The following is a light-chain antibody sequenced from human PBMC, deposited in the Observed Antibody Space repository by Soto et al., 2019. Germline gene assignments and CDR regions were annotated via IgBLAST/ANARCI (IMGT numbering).Light chain of an antibody. Sequence: EVVMTQSPDTLSVSPGETVTLSCRASQSVRSKLAWYQQKPGQAPRLFIYGASTRATGIPARFSGSGSGTDFTLTINRLEPEDFAVYYCQLYGISPHFGQGTRLEIK. J-gene: IGKJ5*01. CDR2: GAS. V-gene: IGKV3-15*01. CDR1: QSVRSK. CDR3: QLYGISPH.